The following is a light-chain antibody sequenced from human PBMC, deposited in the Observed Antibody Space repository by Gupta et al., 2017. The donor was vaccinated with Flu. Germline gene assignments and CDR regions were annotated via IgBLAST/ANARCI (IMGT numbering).Light chain of an antibody. CDR1: QDISTY. CDR2: AAS. CDR3: QRDYQYPVT. Sequence: PSFLSASVRDRDAITCQASQDISTYFAWYQQKSGEGPKLLIYAASTLHTEVPSRFSGSGSGTEFTLTISSLQPEEFGIYDCQRDYQYPVTFGGGTKVEIK. J-gene: IGKJ4*01. V-gene: IGKV1-9*01.